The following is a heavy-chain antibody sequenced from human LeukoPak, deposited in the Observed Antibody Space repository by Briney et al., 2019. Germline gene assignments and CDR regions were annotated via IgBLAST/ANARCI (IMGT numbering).Heavy chain of an antibody. CDR3: ARDTLNGPFVISLDY. CDR2: ISSDGRVE. J-gene: IGHJ4*02. Sequence: PGGSLRLSCAASGFSFSSSEMNWVRHAPGKGLEWVSHISSDGRVETYVDSVRGRFTMSRDNAKNFLFLQMSGLRAEDTAVYYCARDTLNGPFVISLDYWGQGALVTVSS. CDR1: GFSFSSSE. V-gene: IGHV3-48*03. D-gene: IGHD3-9*01.